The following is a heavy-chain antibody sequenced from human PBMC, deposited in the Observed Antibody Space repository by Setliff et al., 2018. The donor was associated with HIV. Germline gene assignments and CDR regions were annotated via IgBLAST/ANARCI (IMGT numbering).Heavy chain of an antibody. CDR2: ISGSGDST. CDR1: GFTFSSYA. V-gene: IGHV3-23*01. CDR3: AKDRGVTTVTTVDY. Sequence: HPGGSLRLSCAASGFTFSSYAMSWVRQAPGKGPEWVSVISGSGDSTYYADSVKGRFTISRDNSKNTLYLQMNGLRAEDTAVYYCAKDRGVTTVTTVDYWGQGTLVTVPQ. J-gene: IGHJ4*02. D-gene: IGHD4-17*01.